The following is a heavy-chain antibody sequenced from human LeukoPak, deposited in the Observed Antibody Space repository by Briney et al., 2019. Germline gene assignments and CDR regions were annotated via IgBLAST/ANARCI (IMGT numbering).Heavy chain of an antibody. V-gene: IGHV3-48*03. CDR1: GFTFSSYA. D-gene: IGHD6-19*01. Sequence: GGSLRLSCAASGFTFSSYAMSWVRQAPGKGLEWVSYISSSGSSIYYADSVKGRFTISRDNAKNSLYLQMDSLRAEDTAVYYCARSSGWYTGFDYWGQGTLVTVSS. CDR2: ISSSGSSI. CDR3: ARSSGWYTGFDY. J-gene: IGHJ4*02.